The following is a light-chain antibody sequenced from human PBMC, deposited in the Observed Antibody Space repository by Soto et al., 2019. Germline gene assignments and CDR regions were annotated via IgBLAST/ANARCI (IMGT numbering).Light chain of an antibody. J-gene: IGLJ2*01. CDR3: SSYTSSSTLGV. V-gene: IGLV2-14*01. CDR1: SSDVGGSNY. Sequence: QSALTQPASVSGSPGQSITISCTGTSSDVGGSNYVSWYQQHPGKAPKLMIYDVRNRPSGVSNRFSGSKSGNTASLTISGLQAEDEADYYCSSYTSSSTLGVFGGGTKLTVL. CDR2: DVR.